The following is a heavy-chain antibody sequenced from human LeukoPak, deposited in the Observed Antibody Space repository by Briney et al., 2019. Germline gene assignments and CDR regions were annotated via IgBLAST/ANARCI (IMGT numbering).Heavy chain of an antibody. D-gene: IGHD4-23*01. V-gene: IGHV3-53*01. CDR1: GFAVSDNH. J-gene: IGHJ4*02. CDR3: ARARGNSEFDC. Sequence: GGSLRLSCAASGFAVSDNHMSWVRQSPGKGLECVSVIYSGDSTYHADSVKGRFTISRDNSKNTLYLQMNSLRAEDTAVYYCARARGNSEFDCWGQGTLVTVSS. CDR2: IYSGDST.